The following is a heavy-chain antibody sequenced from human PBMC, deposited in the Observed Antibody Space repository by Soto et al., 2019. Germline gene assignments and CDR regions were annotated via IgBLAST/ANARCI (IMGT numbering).Heavy chain of an antibody. J-gene: IGHJ4*02. Sequence: SETLSLTCAVSGYSISSGYYWGWVRQPPGKGLEWIGSIYHSGSTYYNPSLKSRVTISVDTSKNQFSLKLSSVTAADTAVYYCARVAGSCYFDYWGQGTLVTVSS. CDR3: ARVAGSCYFDY. CDR2: IYHSGST. D-gene: IGHD2-15*01. CDR1: GYSISSGYY. V-gene: IGHV4-38-2*01.